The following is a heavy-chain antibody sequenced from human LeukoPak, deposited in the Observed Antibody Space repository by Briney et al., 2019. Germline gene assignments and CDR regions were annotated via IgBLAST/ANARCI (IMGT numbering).Heavy chain of an antibody. CDR3: ASLRWLQLVADY. J-gene: IGHJ4*02. D-gene: IGHD5-24*01. Sequence: SETLSLTCTVSGGSISSSSYYWGWIRQPPGKGLEWIGSIYYSGSTYYNPSLKSRVTISVDTSKNQFSLKLSSVTAADTAVYYCASLRWLQLVADYWGQGTLVTVSS. CDR1: GGSISSSSYY. V-gene: IGHV4-39*01. CDR2: IYYSGST.